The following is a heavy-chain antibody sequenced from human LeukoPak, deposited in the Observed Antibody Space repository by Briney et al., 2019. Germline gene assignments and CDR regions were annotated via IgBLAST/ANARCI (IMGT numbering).Heavy chain of an antibody. CDR1: GFTFSSYG. Sequence: HPGGSLRLSCAASGFTFSSYGMHWFRQAPGKGLEWVAVIWYDGSNKNYADSVKGRFTISRDNSRNTLYLQMNSLRAGDTAVYYCAKRGRSTSPDNVDAFDIWGQGTMVTVSS. V-gene: IGHV3-33*06. J-gene: IGHJ3*02. CDR3: AKRGRSTSPDNVDAFDI. CDR2: IWYDGSNK. D-gene: IGHD2-2*01.